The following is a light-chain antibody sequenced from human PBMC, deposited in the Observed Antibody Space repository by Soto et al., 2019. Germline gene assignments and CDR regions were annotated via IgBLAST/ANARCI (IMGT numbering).Light chain of an antibody. CDR3: QSYDSSLSGSWV. V-gene: IGLV1-40*01. J-gene: IGLJ3*02. CDR2: GNS. CDR1: SSNIGAGYD. Sequence: QSVLTQPPSVSGAPGKRVTISCTGSSSNIGAGYDVHWYQQLPGTAPKLLIYGNSNRPSGVPDRFSGSKSGPSASLAITGLQAEDEADYYCQSYDSSLSGSWVFGGGTKLTVL.